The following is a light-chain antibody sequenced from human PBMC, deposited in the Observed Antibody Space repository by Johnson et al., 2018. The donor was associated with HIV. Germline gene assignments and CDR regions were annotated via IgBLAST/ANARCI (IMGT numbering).Light chain of an antibody. J-gene: IGLJ1*01. CDR2: ENN. CDR3: GTWDSGLGAVYV. Sequence: QSVLTQPPSVSAAPGQKVTISCSGSSSNIGNNYVSWYQQLPGTAPKLLIYENNKRPSGIPDRFSGSKYGTSATLGITGLQTGDEADYYCGTWDSGLGAVYVFGPGTKVTVL. V-gene: IGLV1-51*02. CDR1: SSNIGNNY.